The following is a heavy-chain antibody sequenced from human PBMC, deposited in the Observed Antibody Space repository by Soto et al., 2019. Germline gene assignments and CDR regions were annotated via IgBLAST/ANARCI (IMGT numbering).Heavy chain of an antibody. CDR3: VRAGSSSFYYYYGMDV. D-gene: IGHD6-13*01. CDR1: GYTFTGYY. Sequence: ASVKVSCKASGYTFTGYYMHWVRQAPGQGLEWMGWINPNSGGTNYAQKFQGRVTMTRDTSISTAYMELSRLRSDDTAVYYCVRAGSSSFYYYYGMDVWGQGTTVTVSS. CDR2: INPNSGGT. V-gene: IGHV1-2*02. J-gene: IGHJ6*02.